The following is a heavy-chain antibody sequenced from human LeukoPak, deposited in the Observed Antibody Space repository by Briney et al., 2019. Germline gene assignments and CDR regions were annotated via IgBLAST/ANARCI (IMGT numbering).Heavy chain of an antibody. Sequence: PGGSLRLSCAASGFTFSSNGVSWVRQAPGKGLEWVSSISAAGDSTFYADSVKGRFTISRDNSKNTLYLQMNSLRAEDTAVYYCAKDPSHIAVAGTFDYWGQGTLVTVSS. CDR2: ISAAGDST. CDR3: AKDPSHIAVAGTFDY. D-gene: IGHD6-19*01. V-gene: IGHV3-23*01. J-gene: IGHJ4*02. CDR1: GFTFSSNG.